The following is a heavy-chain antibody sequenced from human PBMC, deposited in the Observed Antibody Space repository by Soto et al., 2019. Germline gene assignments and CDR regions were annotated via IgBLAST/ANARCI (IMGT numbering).Heavy chain of an antibody. CDR1: GGSISSYY. V-gene: IGHV4-59*01. CDR2: IYYSGST. Sequence: SETLSLTCTVSGGSISSYYWSWIRQPPGKGLEWIGYIYYSGSTNYNPSLKSRVTISVDTSKNQFSLKLSSVTAADTVVYYCARDSGIQLWPYYFDYWGQGTLVTVSS. CDR3: ARDSGIQLWPYYFDY. J-gene: IGHJ4*02. D-gene: IGHD5-18*01.